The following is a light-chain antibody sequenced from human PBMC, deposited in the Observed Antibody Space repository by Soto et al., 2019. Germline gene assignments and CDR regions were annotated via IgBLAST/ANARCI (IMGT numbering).Light chain of an antibody. CDR1: QSVSSSY. Sequence: EIVLTHSPGTLSLSPGERATLSCRASQSVSSSYLAWYQQKPGQAPRLLIYAASIRATDIPDRFSGSGSGTDFTLTISRLEPEDFAVFYCQQYGSSSITFGQGTRLEIK. J-gene: IGKJ5*01. CDR2: AAS. CDR3: QQYGSSSIT. V-gene: IGKV3-20*01.